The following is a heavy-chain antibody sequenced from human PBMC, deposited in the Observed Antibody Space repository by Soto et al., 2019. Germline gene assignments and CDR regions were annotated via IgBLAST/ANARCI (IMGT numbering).Heavy chain of an antibody. CDR1: GYSFTSYW. D-gene: IGHD1-26*01. Sequence: PGESLKISCKGSGYSFTSYWIGWVRQMPGKGLEWMGIIYPGDSDTRYSPSFQGQVTISADKSIGTAYLQWSSLKASDTAMYYCARPLVGDLYGMDVWGQGTTVTVSS. CDR2: IYPGDSDT. V-gene: IGHV5-51*01. J-gene: IGHJ6*02. CDR3: ARPLVGDLYGMDV.